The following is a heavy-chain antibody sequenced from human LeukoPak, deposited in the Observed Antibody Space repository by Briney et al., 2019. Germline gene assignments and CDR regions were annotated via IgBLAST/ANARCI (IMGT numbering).Heavy chain of an antibody. CDR1: GFTFSSYA. V-gene: IGHV3-23*01. Sequence: GGSLRLSCAASGFTFSSYAMSWVRQAPGKGLEWVSAISGSGGSTYYADSVKGRFTISRDDSKNTLYLQMNSLKTEDTAVYYCTTDLPVWGWDYWGQGTLVTVSS. CDR3: TTDLPVWGWDY. CDR2: ISGSGGST. D-gene: IGHD3-16*01. J-gene: IGHJ4*02.